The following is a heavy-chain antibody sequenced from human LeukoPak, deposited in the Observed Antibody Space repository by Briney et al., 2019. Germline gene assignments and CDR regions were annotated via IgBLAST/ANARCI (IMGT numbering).Heavy chain of an antibody. CDR2: IYYSENT. V-gene: IGHV4-31*03. Sequence: SQTLSLTCTVSGGSISSGAYSWSWVRQPPGKGLEWIAYIYYSENTYYNPSLKRRVTISVDTSKNQFSLKLSSVTAADPAVYYCARTITMFGALGYFVYWGQGTLVTVSS. D-gene: IGHD3-3*01. CDR3: ARTITMFGALGYFVY. J-gene: IGHJ4*02. CDR1: GGSISSGAYS.